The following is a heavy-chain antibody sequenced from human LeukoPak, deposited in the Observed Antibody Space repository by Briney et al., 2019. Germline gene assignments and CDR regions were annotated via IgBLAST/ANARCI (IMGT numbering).Heavy chain of an antibody. Sequence: PGGSLRLSCAASGFTFDDYGMSWVRHAPGKGLEWVSGINWNGSSTGYADSVKGRFTISRDNAKNSLYLQMNSLRAEDTALYCCARDQGSSSSWYFDLWGRGTLVTVSS. J-gene: IGHJ2*01. CDR3: ARDQGSSSSWYFDL. D-gene: IGHD6-6*01. V-gene: IGHV3-20*04. CDR2: INWNGSST. CDR1: GFTFDDYG.